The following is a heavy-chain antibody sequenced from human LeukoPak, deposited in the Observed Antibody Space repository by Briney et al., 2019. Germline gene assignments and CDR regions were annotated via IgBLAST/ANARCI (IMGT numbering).Heavy chain of an antibody. V-gene: IGHV1-46*01. CDR2: INPSDGST. CDR3: ASLGSGSSPIIDFDY. J-gene: IGHJ4*02. Sequence: ASVKVSCKASGYTFTNYYIHWVRQAPGQGLEWMGIINPSDGSTIYAQKFQGRVAMTRDTSTSTVYMDLSSLRSEDTAVYYCASLGSGSSPIIDFDYWGQGTLVTVSS. D-gene: IGHD3-10*01. CDR1: GYTFTNYY.